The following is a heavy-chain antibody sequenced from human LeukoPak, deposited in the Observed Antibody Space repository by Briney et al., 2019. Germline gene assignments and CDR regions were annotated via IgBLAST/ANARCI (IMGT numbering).Heavy chain of an antibody. V-gene: IGHV6-1*01. J-gene: IGHJ5*02. CDR2: TYYRSTWYN. CDR1: GDSVSSNSVT. Sequence: SQTLSLTCAISGDSVSSNSVTWNWIRQSPSRGLEWLGRTYYRSTWYNDYAVSVRGRITVNPDTSKNQFSLHLNSVTPEDAAVFYCARRLTQYDCFDPWGQGILVTVSS. CDR3: ARRLTQYDCFDP. D-gene: IGHD2-2*01.